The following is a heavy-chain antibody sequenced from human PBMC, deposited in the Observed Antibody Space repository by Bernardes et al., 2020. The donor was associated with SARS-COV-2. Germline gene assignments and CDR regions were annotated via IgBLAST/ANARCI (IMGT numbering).Heavy chain of an antibody. J-gene: IGHJ4*02. D-gene: IGHD2-2*01. CDR3: ARDLGVSSDGYAGDDY. CDR1: GFTFSHYA. V-gene: IGHV3-30-3*01. Sequence: GGSLRLSCAASGFTFSHYAMHWVRQAPDKGLEWVAVISSDGTDKYYADSVKGRFSISRDNSKNRLYLEMNSLRRDDAAVYYCARDLGVSSDGYAGDDYWGQGTLVTVSP. CDR2: ISSDGTDK.